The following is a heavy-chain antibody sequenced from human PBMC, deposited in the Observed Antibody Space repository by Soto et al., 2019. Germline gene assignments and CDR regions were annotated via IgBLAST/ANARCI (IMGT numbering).Heavy chain of an antibody. J-gene: IGHJ4*02. D-gene: IGHD2-21*02. Sequence: LRLSCAASGFAFSSYTMSWVRQTPGKGLEWVSSISASGGSTYYGDSLKGRFTISRDNSKNTLNLHIKSLGVEDSAVYYCARNNGGDFSFDSWGQGTLVTVSS. CDR3: ARNNGGDFSFDS. CDR1: GFAFSSYT. V-gene: IGHV3-23*01. CDR2: ISASGGST.